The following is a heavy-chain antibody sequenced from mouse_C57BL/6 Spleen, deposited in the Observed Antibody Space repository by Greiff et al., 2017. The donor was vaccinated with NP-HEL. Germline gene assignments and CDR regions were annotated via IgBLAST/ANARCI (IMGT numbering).Heavy chain of an antibody. D-gene: IGHD1-1*01. CDR2: INYDGSST. Sequence: DVHLVESEGGLVQPGRSMKLSCTASGFTFSDYYMAWVRQVPEKGLEWVANINYDGSSTYYLDSLKSRFIISRDNAKNILYLQMSSLKSEDTATYYCARVITTVVAPYFDVWGTGTTVTVSS. V-gene: IGHV5-16*01. CDR3: ARVITTVVAPYFDV. J-gene: IGHJ1*03. CDR1: GFTFSDYY.